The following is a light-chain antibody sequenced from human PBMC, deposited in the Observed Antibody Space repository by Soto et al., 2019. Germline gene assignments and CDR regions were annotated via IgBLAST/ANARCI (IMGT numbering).Light chain of an antibody. V-gene: IGKV3-20*01. Sequence: EVVLTQSPGTLSLSPGERATLSSRASQSVSGSYLAWYQQKPGQAPRLLIYGASGRATGIPGRFSGSGSVTDFTLTISRLEPEDFAVYYCQQYGSSPQTFGQGTKVEIK. J-gene: IGKJ1*01. CDR3: QQYGSSPQT. CDR2: GAS. CDR1: QSVSGSY.